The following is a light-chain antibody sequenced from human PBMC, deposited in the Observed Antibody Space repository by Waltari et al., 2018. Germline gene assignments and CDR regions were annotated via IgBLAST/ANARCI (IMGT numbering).Light chain of an antibody. Sequence: QSVLTQPPSASGTPGQRVTITCSGSSSNIGSSPGNWYQHLPGTSPKLLIYSNNQRPSGVPDRFSASKSGTSASLAISGLQSEDEADYYCAAWDDSLHGYVFGTGTKVTVL. CDR1: SSNIGSSP. CDR3: AAWDDSLHGYV. CDR2: SNN. J-gene: IGLJ1*01. V-gene: IGLV1-44*01.